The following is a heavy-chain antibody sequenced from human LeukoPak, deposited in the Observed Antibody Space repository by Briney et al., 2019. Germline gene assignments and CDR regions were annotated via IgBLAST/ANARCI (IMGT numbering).Heavy chain of an antibody. CDR3: ARVRGYQPLLDYFDY. Sequence: SETLSLTCTVSGGSISSYHWSWIRQPPGKGLEWIGYIYYSGSTNYNPSLKSRVTISVDTSKNQFSLKLSSVTAADTTVYYCARVRGYQPLLDYFDYWGQGTLVTVSS. CDR2: IYYSGST. V-gene: IGHV4-59*01. J-gene: IGHJ4*02. CDR1: GGSISSYH. D-gene: IGHD2-2*01.